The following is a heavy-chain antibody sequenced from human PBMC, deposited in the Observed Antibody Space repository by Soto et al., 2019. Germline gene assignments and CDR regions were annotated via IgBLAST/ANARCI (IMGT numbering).Heavy chain of an antibody. CDR1: GFTFSSYA. CDR3: AKGLYCSSTSCSKTTYYYYYGMDV. J-gene: IGHJ6*02. Sequence: EVQLLESGGGLVQPGGSLRLSCAASGFTFSSYAMSWVRQAPGKGLEWVSAISGSGGSTYYADSVKGRFTISRDNSKNTLYLQMNSVRAEDTAVYYCAKGLYCSSTSCSKTTYYYYYGMDVWGQGTTVTVSS. CDR2: ISGSGGST. D-gene: IGHD2-2*01. V-gene: IGHV3-23*01.